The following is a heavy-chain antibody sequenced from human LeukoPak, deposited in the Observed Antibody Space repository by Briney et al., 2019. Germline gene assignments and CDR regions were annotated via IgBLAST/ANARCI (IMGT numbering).Heavy chain of an antibody. V-gene: IGHV4-59*08. J-gene: IGHJ4*02. Sequence: SETLSLTCTIFGGSISGYYWSWIRQPPGKGPEWIGYIYYNGNTNYNPSLRSRVTISVDTSKNQFSLKLSSVTAADTAVYYCARHFRGRSYGFVYWGQGTLVTVSS. D-gene: IGHD5-18*01. CDR2: IYYNGNT. CDR1: GGSISGYY. CDR3: ARHFRGRSYGFVY.